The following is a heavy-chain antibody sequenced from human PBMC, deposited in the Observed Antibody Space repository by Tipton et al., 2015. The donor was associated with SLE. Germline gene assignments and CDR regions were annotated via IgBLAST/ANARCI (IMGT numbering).Heavy chain of an antibody. Sequence: TLSLTCTVSGGSISSSSYYWSWIRQPPGKGLEWIGYIYYSGSTNYNPSLKSRVTISVDTSKNQFSLKLSSVTAADTAVYYCARHTDFIVLMDWYFDLWGRGTLGTVSS. J-gene: IGHJ2*01. CDR1: GGSISSSSYY. D-gene: IGHD2-8*01. V-gene: IGHV4-61*01. CDR3: ARHTDFIVLMDWYFDL. CDR2: IYYSGST.